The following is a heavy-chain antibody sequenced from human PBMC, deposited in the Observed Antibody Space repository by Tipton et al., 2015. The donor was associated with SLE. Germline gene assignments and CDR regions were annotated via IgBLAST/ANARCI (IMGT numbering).Heavy chain of an antibody. J-gene: IGHJ6*02. Sequence: QLVQSGAEVKKPGASVKVSCKVSGYTLTELSMHWVRQAPGKGLEWMGGIIPIFGTANYAQKFQGRVTITTDESTSTAYMELSSLRSEDTAVYCCARGGNYDFWSGYFVLGGMDVWGQGTTVTVSS. V-gene: IGHV1-69*05. CDR1: GYTLTELS. D-gene: IGHD3-3*01. CDR3: ARGGNYDFWSGYFVLGGMDV. CDR2: IIPIFGTA.